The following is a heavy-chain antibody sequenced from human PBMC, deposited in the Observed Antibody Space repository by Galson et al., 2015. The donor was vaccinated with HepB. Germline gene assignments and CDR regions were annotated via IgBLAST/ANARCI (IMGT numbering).Heavy chain of an antibody. J-gene: IGHJ4*02. Sequence: SLRLSCAASGFTFSDYYMSWIRQAPGKGLEWVSYISSSSTYTNYADSVKGRFTISRDNAKKSLYPQINSLRAEDTAVYYCARVADAYYGDHSHFDYWGQGTLVTVSS. D-gene: IGHD4-17*01. CDR2: ISSSSTYT. CDR3: ARVADAYYGDHSHFDY. V-gene: IGHV3-11*06. CDR1: GFTFSDYY.